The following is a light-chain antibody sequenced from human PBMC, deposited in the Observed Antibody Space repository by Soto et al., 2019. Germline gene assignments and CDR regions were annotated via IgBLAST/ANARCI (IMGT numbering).Light chain of an antibody. V-gene: IGKV1-39*01. CDR1: QSISRY. J-gene: IGKJ4*01. Sequence: DIQMTQSPAPLSASLGDRVTVTCRASQSISRYLNWYQQKPGNAPKLLIYAASNLQSGVPSRFSGSGSGTDFTLTISSLHPEDFDTYFCQQSHTHPLTFGGGTKVDIK. CDR2: AAS. CDR3: QQSHTHPLT.